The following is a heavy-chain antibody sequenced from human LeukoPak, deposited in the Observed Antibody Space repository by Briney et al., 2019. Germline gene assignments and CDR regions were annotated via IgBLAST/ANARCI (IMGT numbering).Heavy chain of an antibody. Sequence: SETLSLTCAVSGGSISSYYWSWIRQSPGKGLECIGYIHYTGSTNYNPSLKSRVTISVETSKNQFSLKLKSVTAADTAVYYCARVGWELLGPFDHWGQGTLVTVSS. V-gene: IGHV4-59*01. CDR2: IHYTGST. J-gene: IGHJ4*02. CDR3: ARVGWELLGPFDH. CDR1: GGSISSYY. D-gene: IGHD1-26*01.